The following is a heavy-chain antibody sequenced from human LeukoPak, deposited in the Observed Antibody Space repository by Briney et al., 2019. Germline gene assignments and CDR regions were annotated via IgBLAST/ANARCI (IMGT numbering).Heavy chain of an antibody. Sequence: ASVKVSCKTSGYTFTDYYIHWMRQAPGQGLEWMGWINSNSGGTSYAQKFRGRVTLTRDTPTRTAFMELNRLTSDDTAVYYCAGTSIAARRADFDYWGQGTVVTVSS. CDR1: GYTFTDYY. CDR2: INSNSGGT. D-gene: IGHD6-6*01. V-gene: IGHV1-2*02. J-gene: IGHJ4*02. CDR3: AGTSIAARRADFDY.